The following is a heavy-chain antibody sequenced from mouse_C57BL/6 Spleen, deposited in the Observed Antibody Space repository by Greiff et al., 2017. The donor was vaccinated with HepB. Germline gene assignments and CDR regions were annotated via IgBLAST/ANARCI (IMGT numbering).Heavy chain of an antibody. CDR1: GYTFTDYY. Sequence: EVQLQQSGPELVKPGASVKISCKASGYTFTDYYINWVKQSHGKSLEWIGDINPNNGGTSYNQKLKGKATLTVDKSSSPAYMERRSLTSEDSAVYYCAGDYYGIDYWGQGTTLTVSS. J-gene: IGHJ2*01. D-gene: IGHD1-1*01. CDR3: AGDYYGIDY. V-gene: IGHV1-26*01. CDR2: INPNNGGT.